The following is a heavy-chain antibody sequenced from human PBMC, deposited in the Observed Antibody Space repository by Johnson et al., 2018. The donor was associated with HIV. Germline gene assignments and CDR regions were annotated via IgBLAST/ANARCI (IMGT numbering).Heavy chain of an antibody. V-gene: IGHV3-9*01. Sequence: VQLVESGGGLVQPGGSLRLSCAASGFTFDDYAMHWVRQTPGKGLEWVSGISWNSGSIGSADSGKGRFTISRDNSKDTLYLQMSSLRLEDTGVYYCAKVLVGAKALHVWGQGTTVSVSS. D-gene: IGHD1-26*01. CDR2: ISWNSGSI. J-gene: IGHJ3*01. CDR3: AKVLVGAKALHV. CDR1: GFTFDDYA.